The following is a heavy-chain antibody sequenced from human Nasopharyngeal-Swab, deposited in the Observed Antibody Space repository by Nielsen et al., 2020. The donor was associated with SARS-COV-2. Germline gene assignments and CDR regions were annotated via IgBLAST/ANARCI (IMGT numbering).Heavy chain of an antibody. J-gene: IGHJ4*02. CDR2: IYSGGST. CDR1: GFTVSSNY. V-gene: IGHV3-53*04. CDR3: ARVGCSSTSCYQFDY. Sequence: GEPLKISCAASGFTVSSNYMSWVRQAPGKGLEWVSVIYSGGSTYYADSVKGRFTISRHNSKNTLYLQMNSLRAEDTAVYYCARVGCSSTSCYQFDYWGQGTLVTVSS. D-gene: IGHD2-2*01.